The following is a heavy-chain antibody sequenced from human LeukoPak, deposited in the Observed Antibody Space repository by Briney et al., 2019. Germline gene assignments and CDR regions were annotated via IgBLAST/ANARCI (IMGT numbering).Heavy chain of an antibody. J-gene: IGHJ4*02. D-gene: IGHD5-18*01. CDR1: VFTFSNYG. CDR3: TTDPRFQGYDYGTVLDY. CDR2: ISISGGST. Sequence: AGGSLSLSCAALVFTFSNYGMSGVRQAPGKGLEWLSGISISGGSTYYADSVKGRFTISRYNSKSTLYLQMNSLRAEHCDHYYYTTDPRFQGYDYGTVLDYWGQGTLVTVSS. V-gene: IGHV3-23*01.